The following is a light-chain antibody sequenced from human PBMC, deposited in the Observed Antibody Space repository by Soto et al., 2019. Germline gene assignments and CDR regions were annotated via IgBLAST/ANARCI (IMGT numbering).Light chain of an antibody. CDR2: EVR. CDR1: SSDVGSYNY. CDR3: TSYTSISTLV. J-gene: IGLJ7*01. Sequence: QSALTQPASVSGSPGQSITISCTGTSSDVGSYNYVSWYQQHPGTAPKLMIDEVRNPPSVVDNRFSCSKSGNTASLTISGLQAEDEANYYGTSYTSISTLVFGGGTQLTVL. V-gene: IGLV2-14*01.